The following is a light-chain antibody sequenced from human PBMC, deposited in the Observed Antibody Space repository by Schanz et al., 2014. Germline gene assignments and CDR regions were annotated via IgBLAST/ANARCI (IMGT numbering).Light chain of an antibody. CDR1: SSDIGVYNY. Sequence: QSVLTQPASVSGSPGQSITISCTGTSSDIGVYNYVSWYQQHPGKAPKLMLYDVSYRPSGVSNRFSGSKSGNTASLSISGLQAEDEADYYCSSYTSSNTLVFGGGTKLTVL. V-gene: IGLV2-14*01. CDR2: DVS. CDR3: SSYTSSNTLV. J-gene: IGLJ2*01.